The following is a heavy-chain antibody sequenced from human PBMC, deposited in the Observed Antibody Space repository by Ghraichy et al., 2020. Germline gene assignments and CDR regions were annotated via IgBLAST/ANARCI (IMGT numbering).Heavy chain of an antibody. CDR3: ARGAHDYAFDF. J-gene: IGHJ4*02. CDR2: TFHDGTT. Sequence: SETLSLTCAVSGDVIGAGWYSWSWIRQSPGKGLEWVGYTFHDGTTRLNPSLKNRVTILVDKSKNQFSLNLSSLTAADTAVYYCARGAHDYAFDFWGQGAPVTVTS. V-gene: IGHV4-30-2*06. D-gene: IGHD4/OR15-4a*01. CDR1: GDVIGAGWYS.